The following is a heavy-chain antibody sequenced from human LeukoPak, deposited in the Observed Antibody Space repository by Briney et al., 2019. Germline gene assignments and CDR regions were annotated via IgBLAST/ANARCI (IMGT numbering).Heavy chain of an antibody. CDR3: PTGTSGYDWYLGLTDAFDI. CDR1: GFTFSNAW. V-gene: IGHV3-15*01. Sequence: KAGGSLTLSCAASGFTFSNAWMSWVRQAPGKGLEWVGRIKSKTDGGTTDYAAPVKGRFTISRDDSKNTLYLQMNSLKTEDTAVYYCPTGTSGYDWYLGLTDAFDIWGQGTMVTVSS. CDR2: IKSKTDGGTT. J-gene: IGHJ3*02. D-gene: IGHD5-12*01.